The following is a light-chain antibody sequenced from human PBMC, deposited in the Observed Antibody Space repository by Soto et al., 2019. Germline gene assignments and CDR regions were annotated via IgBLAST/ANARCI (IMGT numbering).Light chain of an antibody. CDR2: GAS. CDR3: QQYNNWPRT. J-gene: IGKJ1*01. V-gene: IGKV3-15*01. CDR1: QSVSSN. Sequence: EIVMTQSPATLSVSPGERATLSCRASQSVSSNLAWYQQKPGQAPRLLIYGASTRATGIPARFSGSGSGTEFTFTIGSLQSEDFAVYYCQQYNNWPRTFGQGTKGAIK.